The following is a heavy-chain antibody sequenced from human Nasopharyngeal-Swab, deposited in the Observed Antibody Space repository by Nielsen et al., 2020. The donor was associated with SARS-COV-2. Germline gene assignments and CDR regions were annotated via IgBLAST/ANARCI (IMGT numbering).Heavy chain of an antibody. Sequence: RSLGRNGVRQAPGKGLEWVANIKQDGSEKYYVDPVKGRFTISRYNAKNSLYLQMNSLRAEDTAVYYCARDNSGGTSVGFDPWGQGTLVTVSS. V-gene: IGHV3-7*01. CDR2: IKQDGSEK. CDR3: ARDNSGGTSVGFDP. J-gene: IGHJ5*02. D-gene: IGHD2-15*01. CDR1: RSLG.